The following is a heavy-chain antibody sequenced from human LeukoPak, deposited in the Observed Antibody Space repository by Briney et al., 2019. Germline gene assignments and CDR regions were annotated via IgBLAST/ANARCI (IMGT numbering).Heavy chain of an antibody. CDR3: ARRLSLYYYGSGPMDV. J-gene: IGHJ6*02. CDR1: GGSFSGYY. Sequence: PSETLSLTCAVYGGSFSGYYWSWIRQPPGKGLEWIGEINHSGSTNYNPSLKSRVTISVDTSKNQFSLKLSSVTAADTAVYYCARRLSLYYYGSGPMDVWGQGTTVTVSS. CDR2: INHSGST. V-gene: IGHV4-34*01. D-gene: IGHD3-10*01.